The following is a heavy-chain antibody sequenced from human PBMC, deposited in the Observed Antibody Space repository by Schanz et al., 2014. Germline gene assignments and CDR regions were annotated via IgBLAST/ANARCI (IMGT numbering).Heavy chain of an antibody. CDR1: GFIVSSTY. CDR3: AKDLISGWSGFDY. V-gene: IGHV3-66*01. Sequence: EVQLVESGGDLVQPGGSQRLSCAASGFIVSSTYMTWVRQAPGKGLEWVSITYSGGSTYYADSVKGRFTISRDNSKNTLYLLMNSLRAEDTAVYYCAKDLISGWSGFDYWGQGTLXTVSS. D-gene: IGHD6-19*01. J-gene: IGHJ4*02. CDR2: TYSGGST.